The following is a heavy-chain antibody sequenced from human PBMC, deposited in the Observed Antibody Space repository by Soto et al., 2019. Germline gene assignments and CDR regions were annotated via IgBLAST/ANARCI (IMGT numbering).Heavy chain of an antibody. D-gene: IGHD2-15*01. CDR2: ISWNSGSI. CDR1: GFTFDDYA. V-gene: IGHV3-9*01. Sequence: DVQLVESGGGLVQTGRSLRLSCAASGFTFDDYAMHWVRQAPGKGLEWVSGISWNSGSIGYADSVKGRFTISRDNAKNSLYLQMNSLRAEDTALYYCAKGPPVDWGQGTLVTVSS. J-gene: IGHJ4*02. CDR3: AKGPPVD.